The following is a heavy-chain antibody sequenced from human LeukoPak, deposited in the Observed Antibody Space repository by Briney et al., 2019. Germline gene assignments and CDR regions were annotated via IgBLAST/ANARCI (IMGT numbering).Heavy chain of an antibody. CDR3: AAGGYYDSSGYYYRPFDY. CDR1: GFTFSSYA. V-gene: IGHV3-48*04. CDR2: ISSSGSTI. Sequence: GGSLRLSCAASGFTFSSYAMSWVRQAPGKGLEWVSYISSSGSTIYYADSVKGRFTISRDNAKNSLYLQMNSLRAEDTAVYYCAAGGYYDSSGYYYRPFDYWGQGTLVTVSS. J-gene: IGHJ4*02. D-gene: IGHD3-22*01.